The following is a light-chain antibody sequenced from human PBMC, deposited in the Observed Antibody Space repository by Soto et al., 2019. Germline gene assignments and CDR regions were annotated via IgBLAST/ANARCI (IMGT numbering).Light chain of an antibody. J-gene: IGKJ5*01. CDR2: AAS. V-gene: IGKV1-8*01. CDR3: HQYYSYPPIT. CDR1: QGISSY. Sequence: AIRMTQSPSSLSASTGDRVTITCRASQGISSYLAWYQQKPGKAPKLLIYAASTLQSGVPSRFSGSGSGTDFTLTISCLQSEDFATYYCHQYYSYPPITFCQGTRLEIK.